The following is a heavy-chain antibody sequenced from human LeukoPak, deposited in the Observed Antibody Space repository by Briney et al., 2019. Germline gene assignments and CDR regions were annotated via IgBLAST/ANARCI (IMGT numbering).Heavy chain of an antibody. Sequence: GESLEISCKGSGYSFTSYWIAWVRQMPGKGLEWMGIIYPGDSDTRYSPSFQGQVTISADKSISTAYLQWSSVKASDNAMYYCARRIAVAGADGFDYWGQGTLVTVSS. CDR1: GYSFTSYW. J-gene: IGHJ4*02. CDR2: IYPGDSDT. D-gene: IGHD6-19*01. V-gene: IGHV5-51*01. CDR3: ARRIAVAGADGFDY.